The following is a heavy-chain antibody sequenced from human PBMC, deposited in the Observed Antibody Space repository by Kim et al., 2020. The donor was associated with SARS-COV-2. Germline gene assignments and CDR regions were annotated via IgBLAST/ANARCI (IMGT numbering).Heavy chain of an antibody. J-gene: IGHJ6*02. CDR3: ARDAPITMIVMDV. Sequence: GGSLRLSCAASGFTFSSYAMHWVRQAPGKGLEWVAVISYDGSNKYYADSVKGRFTISRDNSKNTLYLQMNSLRAEDTAVYYCARDAPITMIVMDVWGQGTTVTVSS. V-gene: IGHV3-30-3*01. D-gene: IGHD3-22*01. CDR2: ISYDGSNK. CDR1: GFTFSSYA.